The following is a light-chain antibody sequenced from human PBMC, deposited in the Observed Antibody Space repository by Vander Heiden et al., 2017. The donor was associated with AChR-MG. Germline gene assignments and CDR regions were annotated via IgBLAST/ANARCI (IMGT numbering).Light chain of an antibody. V-gene: IGLV1-44*01. Sequence: QSVLAQPPSASGTPGQRVTVPGPGSTSNTGIISVNWYQQVPGRAPKLLIHSDDHRPSGVPDRFSGSRSGTSASLAITGLQSEDEAVYYCATWDDSLTAYFFGPGTTVTVL. CDR2: SDD. CDR3: ATWDDSLTAYF. J-gene: IGLJ1*01. CDR1: TSNTGIIS.